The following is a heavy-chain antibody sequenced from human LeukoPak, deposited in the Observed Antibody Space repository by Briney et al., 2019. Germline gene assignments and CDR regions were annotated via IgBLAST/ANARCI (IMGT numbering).Heavy chain of an antibody. CDR2: IRYDGSNK. CDR1: GFTFSSYG. V-gene: IGHV3-30*02. CDR3: ASTMIVVVRDDY. Sequence: GWSLRLSCAASGFTFSSYGMHWVRQAPGKGLELVAFIRYDGSNKYYADSVKGRFTISRDNSKNTLYLQMNSLRAEDTAVYYCASTMIVVVRDDYWGQGTLVTVSS. J-gene: IGHJ4*02. D-gene: IGHD3-22*01.